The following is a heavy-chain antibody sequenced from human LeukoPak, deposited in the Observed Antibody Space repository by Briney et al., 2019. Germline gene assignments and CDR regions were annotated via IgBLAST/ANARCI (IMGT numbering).Heavy chain of an antibody. D-gene: IGHD3-10*01. CDR1: GGTFSSYA. Sequence: ASVKVSYKASGGTFSSYAISWVRQAPGQRLEWMGWISAYNGNTNYAQKLQGRVTMTTDTSTSTAYMELRSLRSDDTAVYYCARGIGSMVRGALGDYWGQGTLVTVSS. V-gene: IGHV1-18*01. CDR3: ARGIGSMVRGALGDY. CDR2: ISAYNGNT. J-gene: IGHJ4*02.